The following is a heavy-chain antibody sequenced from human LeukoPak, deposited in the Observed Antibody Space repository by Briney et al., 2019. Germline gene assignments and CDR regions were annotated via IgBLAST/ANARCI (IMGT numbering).Heavy chain of an antibody. CDR3: ARRKRRLLWFPFDP. CDR1: GFTFSTYS. V-gene: IGHV4-34*01. D-gene: IGHD3-10*01. J-gene: IGHJ5*02. CDR2: INHSGST. Sequence: GSLRLSCAASGFTFSTYSINWVRQAPGKGLEWIGEINHSGSTNYNPSLKSRVTISVDTSKNQFSLKLSSVTAADTAVYYCARRKRRLLWFPFDPWGQGTLVTVSS.